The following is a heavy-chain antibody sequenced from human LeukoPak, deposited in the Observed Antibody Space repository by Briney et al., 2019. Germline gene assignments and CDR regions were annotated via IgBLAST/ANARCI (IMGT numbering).Heavy chain of an antibody. J-gene: IGHJ4*02. Sequence: SETLSLTCTDSGGSIINSNYYWAWIRQPPGKGLEWIPNIYYSGDTYYNPSLKSRVTISVDTSKNQFSLSLSSVTAADTAVYYCARHANSYDSTTYYYPLDYWGRGTLVTVSS. CDR2: IYYSGDT. V-gene: IGHV4-39*01. CDR3: ARHANSYDSTTYYYPLDY. CDR1: GGSIINSNYY. D-gene: IGHD3-22*01.